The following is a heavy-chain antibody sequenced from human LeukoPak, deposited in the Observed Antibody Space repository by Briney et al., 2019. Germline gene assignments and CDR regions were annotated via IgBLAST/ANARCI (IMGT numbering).Heavy chain of an antibody. CDR3: ATSIAAAFPFDY. Sequence: PGGSLRLSCAASGFTFSSYAMSWVRQAPGKGLEWVSYISSSGSTIYYADSVKGRFTISRDNAKNSLYLQMNSPRAEDTAVYYCATSIAAAFPFDYWGQGTLVTVSS. CDR1: GFTFSSYA. J-gene: IGHJ4*02. V-gene: IGHV3-48*04. D-gene: IGHD6-13*01. CDR2: ISSSGSTI.